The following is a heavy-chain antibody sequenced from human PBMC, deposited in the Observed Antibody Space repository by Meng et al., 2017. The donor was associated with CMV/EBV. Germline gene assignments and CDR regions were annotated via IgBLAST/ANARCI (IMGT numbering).Heavy chain of an antibody. CDR3: ARGWIQLWLMGY. CDR1: GGTFSSYA. J-gene: IGHJ4*02. CDR2: IIPILGIA. V-gene: IGHV1-69*10. Sequence: SVMVSCKASGGTFSSYAISWVRQAPGQGLEWMGGIIPILGIANYAQKFQGRVTMTRDTSISTAYMELSRLRSDDTAVYYCARGWIQLWLMGYWGQGTLVTVSS. D-gene: IGHD5-18*01.